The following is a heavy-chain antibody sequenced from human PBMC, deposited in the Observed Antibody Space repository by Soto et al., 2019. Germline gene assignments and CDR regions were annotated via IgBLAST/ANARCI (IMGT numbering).Heavy chain of an antibody. J-gene: IGHJ6*02. V-gene: IGHV1-24*01. CDR1: GYTLTELS. D-gene: IGHD3-10*01. CDR2: FDPEDGET. CDR3: TNLYYYGSGSYRYYYYGMDV. Sequence: ASVKVSCKVSGYTLTELSMHWVRQAPGKGLEWMGGFDPEDGETIYAQKFQGRVTMTEDTSTDTAYMELSSLRSEDTAVYYCTNLYYYGSGSYRYYYYGMDVWGQGTTVTVSS.